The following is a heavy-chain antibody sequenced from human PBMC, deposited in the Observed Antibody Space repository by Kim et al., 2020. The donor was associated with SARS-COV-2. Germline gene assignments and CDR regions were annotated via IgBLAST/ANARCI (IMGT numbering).Heavy chain of an antibody. V-gene: IGHV3-49*04. Sequence: GGSLRLSCTASGFTFGDYAMSWVRQAPGKGLEWVGFIRSKAYGGTTEYAASVKGRFTISRDDSKSIAYLQMNSLKTEDTAVYYCTRDRPENYYYYYGMDVWGQGTPVTVSS. J-gene: IGHJ6*02. CDR3: TRDRPENYYYYYGMDV. CDR1: GFTFGDYA. CDR2: IRSKAYGGTT.